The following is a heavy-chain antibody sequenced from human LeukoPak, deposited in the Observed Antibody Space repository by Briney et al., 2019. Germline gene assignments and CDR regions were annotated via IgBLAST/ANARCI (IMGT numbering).Heavy chain of an antibody. CDR3: ARDSSQWLVT. J-gene: IGHJ4*02. CDR1: GFTFSHYW. V-gene: IGHV3-7*01. Sequence: PGGSLRLSCAASGFTFSHYWKSWVRQAPGKGLEWVANIKQDGSEKYYVDSVKGRFTISRDDAKNSLYLQMNSLRAEDTAVYYCARDSSQWLVTWGQGTLVTVS. CDR2: IKQDGSEK. D-gene: IGHD6-19*01.